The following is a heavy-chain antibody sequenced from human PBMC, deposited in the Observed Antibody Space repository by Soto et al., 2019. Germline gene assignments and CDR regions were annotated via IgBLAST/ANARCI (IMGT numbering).Heavy chain of an antibody. CDR3: ARGWETVGTTTPFAY. Sequence: QVQLVQSGAEVKKPGSSVKVSCKVSGGTFSNYAINWVRQAPGQGLEWMGGIIPLFGTSNYAQKFQGRVTFTPHKSTSTAYMELRSLRSDDTAVYYCARGWETVGTTTPFAYWGQGTLVTVSS. CDR1: GGTFSNYA. D-gene: IGHD1-26*01. V-gene: IGHV1-69*06. J-gene: IGHJ4*02. CDR2: IIPLFGTS.